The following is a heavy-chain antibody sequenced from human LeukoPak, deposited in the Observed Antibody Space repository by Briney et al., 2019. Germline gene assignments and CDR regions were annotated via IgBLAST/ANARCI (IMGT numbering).Heavy chain of an antibody. Sequence: SETLSLTCTVSGGSISSYYWSWIRQPPGKGLEWIGYIYYSGSTNYNPSLKSRVTISVDTSKNQFSLKLSSVTAADTAVYYCAAQSTVAGNFDYWGQGTLVTVSS. CDR1: GGSISSYY. J-gene: IGHJ4*02. CDR3: AAQSTVAGNFDY. D-gene: IGHD6-19*01. V-gene: IGHV4-59*01. CDR2: IYYSGST.